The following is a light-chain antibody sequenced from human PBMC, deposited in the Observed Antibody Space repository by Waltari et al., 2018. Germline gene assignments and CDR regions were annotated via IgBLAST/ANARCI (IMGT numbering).Light chain of an antibody. CDR3: CSYAGNYAYV. CDR2: DVS. Sequence: QSALTQPRSVSGSPGQSVTISCTGTSSDVGVYNYVSWYQQHPGKAPKLMIFDVSKRPSGVPVRVSGSMSVNTASLTISGLQAEDVADYYCCSYAGNYAYVFGTGTKVTVL. V-gene: IGLV2-11*01. J-gene: IGLJ1*01. CDR1: SSDVGVYNY.